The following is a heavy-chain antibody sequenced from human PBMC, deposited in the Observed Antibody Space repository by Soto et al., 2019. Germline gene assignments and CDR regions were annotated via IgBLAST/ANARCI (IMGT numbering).Heavy chain of an antibody. J-gene: IGHJ5*02. CDR3: AHILLGYCSGGSCYSDWFDP. CDR2: IYWDDDK. CDR1: GFSLSTSGVG. Sequence: QITLKESGPTLVKPPQTLTLTCTFSGFSLSTSGVGVGWIRQPPGKALEWLALIYWDDDKRYSPSLKSRLTITKDTSKNQVVLTMTNMDPVDTATYYCAHILLGYCSGGSCYSDWFDPWGQGTLFTVSS. D-gene: IGHD2-15*01. V-gene: IGHV2-5*02.